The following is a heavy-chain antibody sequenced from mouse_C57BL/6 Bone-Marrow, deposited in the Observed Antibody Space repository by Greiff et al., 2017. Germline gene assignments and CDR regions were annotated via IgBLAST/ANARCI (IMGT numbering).Heavy chain of an antibody. CDR3: AIMSYYSKGYYAMDY. V-gene: IGHV1-55*01. CDR1: GYTFTSYW. J-gene: IGHJ4*01. CDR2: IYPGSGST. D-gene: IGHD2-5*01. Sequence: QVQLQQPGAELVKPGASVKMSCKASGYTFTSYWITWVKQRPGQGLEWIGDIYPGSGSTKYNEKFKSKATLTVDTSSITAYMQLSCLTSAYSAVYYCAIMSYYSKGYYAMDYWGQGTSVTVSS.